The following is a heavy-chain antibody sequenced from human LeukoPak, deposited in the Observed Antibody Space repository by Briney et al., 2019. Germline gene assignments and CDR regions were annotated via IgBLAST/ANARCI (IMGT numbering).Heavy chain of an antibody. CDR3: TRGGYYGSSFDY. Sequence: PSETLSLTCTVSGGSISSGNYYWSWIRQPAGKGLEWIGRMYTSGSTNYNPSLKSRVTISVDTSKNQFSLKLSSVTAADTAVYYCTRGGYYGSSFDYWGQGTLVTVSS. D-gene: IGHD3-10*01. CDR2: MYTSGST. V-gene: IGHV4-61*02. J-gene: IGHJ4*02. CDR1: GGSISSGNYY.